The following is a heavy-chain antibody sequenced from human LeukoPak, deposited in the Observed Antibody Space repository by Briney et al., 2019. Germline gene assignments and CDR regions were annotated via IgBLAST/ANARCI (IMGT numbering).Heavy chain of an antibody. J-gene: IGHJ2*01. CDR2: ISSSGSTI. D-gene: IGHD3-10*01. Sequence: GGSLRLSCAASGFTFSGYYMSWIRQAPGKGLEWVSYISSSGSTIYYADSVKGRFTISRDNAKNSLYLQMNSLRAEDTAVYYCARDAMVRGFRVWYFDLWGRGTLVTVSS. CDR3: ARDAMVRGFRVWYFDL. CDR1: GFTFSGYY. V-gene: IGHV3-11*01.